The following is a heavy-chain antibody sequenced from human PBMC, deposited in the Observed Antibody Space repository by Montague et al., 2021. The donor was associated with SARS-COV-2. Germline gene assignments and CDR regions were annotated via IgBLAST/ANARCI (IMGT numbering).Heavy chain of an antibody. CDR1: GGSISSYY. Sequence: SETLSLTCTVSGGSISSYYWSWIRQPPGRGLQWIGYISYSGSTNYNPSLKSRVTISVDTSKNHFSLQLSSVTAADTAVYYCARGGTYHYGMDVWGQGTTVAVSS. J-gene: IGHJ6*02. CDR3: ARGGTYHYGMDV. D-gene: IGHD3-16*01. CDR2: ISYSGST. V-gene: IGHV4-59*12.